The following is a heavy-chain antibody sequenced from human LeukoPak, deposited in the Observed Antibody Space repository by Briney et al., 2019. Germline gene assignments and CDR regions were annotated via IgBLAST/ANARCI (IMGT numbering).Heavy chain of an antibody. CDR3: ARDELGYCSGGGCYSARLPDY. V-gene: IGHV1-69*06. CDR1: GGTFSSYA. Sequence: ASVKVSCKASGGTFSSYAISWVRQAPGQGLEWMGGIIPIFGTANYAQKFQGRVTITADKSTSTAYMELSSLRSEDTAVYYCARDELGYCSGGGCYSARLPDYWGQGTLVTVSS. D-gene: IGHD2-15*01. CDR2: IIPIFGTA. J-gene: IGHJ4*02.